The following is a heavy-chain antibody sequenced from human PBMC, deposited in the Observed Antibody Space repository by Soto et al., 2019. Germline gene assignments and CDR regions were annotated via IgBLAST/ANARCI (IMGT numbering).Heavy chain of an antibody. CDR3: ARASGRSSSSFDYYYYYGMDV. V-gene: IGHV6-1*01. Sequence: SQTLSLTCAISGDSVSSNSAAWNWSRQGPARGLEWLGRTYYRSKWYNDYAVSVKSRITINPDTSKNQFSLQLNSVTPEDTAVYYCARASGRSSSSFDYYYYYGMDVWGQATTVTASS. D-gene: IGHD6-6*01. CDR2: TYYRSKWYN. CDR1: GDSVSSNSAA. J-gene: IGHJ6*02.